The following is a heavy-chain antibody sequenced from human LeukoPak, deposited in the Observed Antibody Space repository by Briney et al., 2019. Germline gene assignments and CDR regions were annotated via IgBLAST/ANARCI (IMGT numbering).Heavy chain of an antibody. CDR3: VKSPGSGWPV. J-gene: IGHJ4*02. CDR1: GFTFSSFA. V-gene: IGHV3-64D*06. D-gene: IGHD6-19*01. Sequence: PGGSLRLSCAASGFTFSSFAMHWVRQAPGKGLECLSAIYSDGSRTYYADSVKGRFTIPRDNSKNTLYFEMSSLRVEDTAVYYCVKSPGSGWPVWGQGTLLTVSS. CDR2: IYSDGSRT.